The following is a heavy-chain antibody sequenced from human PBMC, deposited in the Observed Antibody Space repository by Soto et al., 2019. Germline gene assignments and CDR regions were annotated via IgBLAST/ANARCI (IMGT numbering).Heavy chain of an antibody. CDR3: ARNESSNIYGMDV. CDR2: ISSSSFSI. CDR1: GFTFVSYG. D-gene: IGHD6-6*01. V-gene: IGHV3-21*01. J-gene: IGHJ6*02. Sequence: GGSLGLSCAASGFTFVSYGMNWVPQAPGKGLEWVPSISSSSFSINYADSVKGRFSISRDNAQNSLHLQMNNLRAEDTAVYYCARNESSNIYGMDVWGQGTTVTVSS.